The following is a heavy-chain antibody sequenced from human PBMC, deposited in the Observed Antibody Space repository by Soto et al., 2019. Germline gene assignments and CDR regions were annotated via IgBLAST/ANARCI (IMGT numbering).Heavy chain of an antibody. D-gene: IGHD3-3*01. Sequence: LETLPLSCSVSGGSVSSYYWTWIRQPPGKGLEWIGYISYSGSTNYNPSLKNRVTISVDTSKNQFSLKLSSVTAADTAVYYCASGGQGYDVWSVYAYEDYFDYWGQGTLVTVSS. CDR3: ASGGQGYDVWSVYAYEDYFDY. CDR2: ISYSGST. CDR1: GGSVSSYY. J-gene: IGHJ4*02. V-gene: IGHV4-59*02.